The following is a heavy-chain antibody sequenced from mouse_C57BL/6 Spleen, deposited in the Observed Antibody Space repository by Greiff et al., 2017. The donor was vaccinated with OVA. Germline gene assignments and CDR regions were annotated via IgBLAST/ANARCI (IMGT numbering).Heavy chain of an antibody. CDR3: AREEDGYSPFAY. CDR1: GYTFTSYW. D-gene: IGHD2-3*01. V-gene: IGHV1-64*01. Sequence: VQLQQSGAELVKPGASVKLSCKASGYTFTSYWMHWVKQRPGQGLEWIGMIHPNSGSTNYNEKFKSKATLTVDKSSSTAYMQLSSLTSEDSAVYYCAREEDGYSPFAYWGQGTLVTVSA. J-gene: IGHJ3*01. CDR2: IHPNSGST.